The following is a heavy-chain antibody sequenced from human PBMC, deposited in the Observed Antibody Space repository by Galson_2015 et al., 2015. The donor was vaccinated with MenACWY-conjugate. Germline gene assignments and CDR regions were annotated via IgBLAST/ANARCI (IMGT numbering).Heavy chain of an antibody. J-gene: IGHJ6*03. CDR1: GFSLTTAGVG. Sequence: PALVKPTQTLTLTCTFTGFSLTTAGVGVGWIRQPPGKALEWVALIYWDDDKRYSPSLKSRLTITKDTSENQVVLTMTNMDPVDTATFYCTHIPNYYSNYYMDVWGKGTTVTVSS. CDR3: THIPNYYSNYYMDV. CDR2: IYWDDDK. V-gene: IGHV2-5*02.